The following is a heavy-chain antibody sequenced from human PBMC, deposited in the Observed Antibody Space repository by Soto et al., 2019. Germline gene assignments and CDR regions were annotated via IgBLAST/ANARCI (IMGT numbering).Heavy chain of an antibody. V-gene: IGHV3-7*03. CDR1: GFTFSSYW. D-gene: IGHD6-19*01. J-gene: IGHJ4*02. CDR3: AKLTSFSSGWSDF. CDR2: IKQDGSEK. Sequence: GGSLRLSCAASGFTFSSYWMSWVRQAPGKGLEWVANIKQDGSEKYYVDSVKGRFTISRDNAKTSLYLQMNSLRAEDTAVYYCAKLTSFSSGWSDFWGQGALVTVSS.